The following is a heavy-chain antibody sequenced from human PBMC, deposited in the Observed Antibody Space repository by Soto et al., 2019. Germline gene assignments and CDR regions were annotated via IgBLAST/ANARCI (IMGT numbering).Heavy chain of an antibody. Sequence: ASVKVSCKASGYTFTSYYVHWVRQAPGQGLEWMGIINPSGGSTSYAQKFQGRVTMTRDTSTSTVYMELSSLRSEDTAVYYCARARQRKYYYMDVWGKGTTVTVSS. V-gene: IGHV1-46*03. J-gene: IGHJ6*03. CDR3: ARARQRKYYYMDV. CDR1: GYTFTSYY. CDR2: INPSGGST.